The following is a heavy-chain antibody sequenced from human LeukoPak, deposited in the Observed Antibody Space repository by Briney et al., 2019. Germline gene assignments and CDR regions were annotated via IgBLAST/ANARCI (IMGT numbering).Heavy chain of an antibody. CDR2: ISYDGSNK. Sequence: GRSLRLSCAASGFTFSSYGMHWVRQAPGKGLEWAAVISYDGSNKYYADSVKGRFTISRDNSKNTLYLQMNSLRAEDTAVFYCAKDLGINGRDYYDSSGLDYWGQGTLVTVSS. CDR1: GFTFSSYG. J-gene: IGHJ4*02. D-gene: IGHD3-22*01. V-gene: IGHV3-30*18. CDR3: AKDLGINGRDYYDSSGLDY.